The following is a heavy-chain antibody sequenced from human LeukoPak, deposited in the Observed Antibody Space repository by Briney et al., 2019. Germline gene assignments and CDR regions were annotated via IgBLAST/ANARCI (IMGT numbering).Heavy chain of an antibody. CDR2: INHSGST. V-gene: IGHV4-34*01. J-gene: IGHJ6*03. D-gene: IGHD6-6*01. Sequence: SETLSLTCAVYGGSFSGYYWSWIRQPPGKGLEWIGEINHSGSTNYNPSLKSRVTISVDTSKNQFSLKLSSVTAADTAVYYCARGIIGAARRQLTFGYYYYMDVWGKGTTVTVSS. CDR1: GGSFSGYY. CDR3: ARGIIGAARRQLTFGYYYYMDV.